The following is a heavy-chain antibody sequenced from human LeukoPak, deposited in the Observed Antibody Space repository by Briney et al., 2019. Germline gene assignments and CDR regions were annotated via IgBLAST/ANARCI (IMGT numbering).Heavy chain of an antibody. D-gene: IGHD1-26*01. CDR2: INHSGST. V-gene: IGHV4-34*01. CDR1: GGSFSGYY. Sequence: SSETLSLTCAVYGGSFSGYYWSWIRQPPGKGLEWIGEINHSGSTNYNPSLKSRVTISVDTSKNQFSLKLSSVTAADTALYYCAGVEWELRHWFDPWGQGTLVTVSS. J-gene: IGHJ5*02. CDR3: AGVEWELRHWFDP.